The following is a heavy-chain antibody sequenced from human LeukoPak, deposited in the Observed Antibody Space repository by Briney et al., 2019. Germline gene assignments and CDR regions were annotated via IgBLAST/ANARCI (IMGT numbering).Heavy chain of an antibody. CDR2: INPSGGNA. V-gene: IGHV1-46*01. CDR3: ARQRGGQYEDGFDM. D-gene: IGHD2-8*01. J-gene: IGHJ3*02. Sequence: GASVKVSCKASGYTVTSYYMHWVGQAPGQGREWRGIINPSGGNANYAQKFQGRVIMTRDTSTSTVYMEISSLRSEDTALYYCARQRGGQYEDGFDMWGQGTMVTVSS. CDR1: GYTVTSYY.